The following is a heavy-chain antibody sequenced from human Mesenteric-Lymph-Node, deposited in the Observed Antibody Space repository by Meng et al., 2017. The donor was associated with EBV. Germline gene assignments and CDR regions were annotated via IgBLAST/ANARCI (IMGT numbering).Heavy chain of an antibody. CDR1: GGSISSYY. CDR3: ARQDRSGSYYFDY. J-gene: IGHJ4*02. D-gene: IGHD3-22*01. Sequence: QWPLRESGHGLVKPSATLSPTCTFSGGSISSYYWSWIRQPPGRGLEWIWYIYYSGSTSYNPSLKSRVTISVDTSKNQFSLKLTSVTAADTAVYYCARQDRSGSYYFDYWGQGTLVTVSS. CDR2: IYYSGST. V-gene: IGHV4-59*01.